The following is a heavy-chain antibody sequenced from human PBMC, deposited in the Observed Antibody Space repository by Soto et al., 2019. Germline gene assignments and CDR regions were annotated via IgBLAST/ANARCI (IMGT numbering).Heavy chain of an antibody. J-gene: IGHJ4*02. V-gene: IGHV1-69*08. CDR2: IIPMDGTP. D-gene: IGHD2-8*01. CDR1: GGTFGSQS. CDR3: ATAGVVRDVNFQY. Sequence: QVQLVQSGAEVKKPGSSVKVSCKASGGTFGSQSLSWVRQAPGQGLEWMGRIIPMDGTPNYAQQFQGRVTITADEFTSTVYMELSILISEETSVYYCATAGVVRDVNFQYWGQGTLISVSS.